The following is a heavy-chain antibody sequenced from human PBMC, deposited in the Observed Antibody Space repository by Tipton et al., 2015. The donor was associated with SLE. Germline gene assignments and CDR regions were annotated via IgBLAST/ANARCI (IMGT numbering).Heavy chain of an antibody. CDR1: GDPIYIATYF. CDR2: IYYTGTTT. V-gene: IGHV4-39*07. J-gene: IGHJ5*02. Sequence: LRLSCTFSGDPIYIATYFWSWIRQPAGKGLEWIGSIYYTGTTTYYNSFLKSRVTMSVDTSKNQFSLRLTSVIAADTAVYYCARLHGYSYGLNWFDPWGQGTLISVSS. CDR3: ARLHGYSYGLNWFDP. D-gene: IGHD5-18*01.